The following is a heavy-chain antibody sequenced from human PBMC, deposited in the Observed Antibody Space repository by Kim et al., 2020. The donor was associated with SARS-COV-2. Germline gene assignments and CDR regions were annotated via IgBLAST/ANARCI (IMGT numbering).Heavy chain of an antibody. CDR1: GGSISSYY. V-gene: IGHV4-59*13. CDR2: IYYSGST. D-gene: IGHD5-18*01. CDR3: ARVGRYSYGGNFDY. Sequence: SETLSLTCTVSGGSISSYYWSWIRQPPGKGLEWIGYIYYSGSTNYNPSLKSRVTISVDTSKNQFSLKLSSVTAADTAVYYCARVGRYSYGGNFDYWGQGTLVTVSS. J-gene: IGHJ4*02.